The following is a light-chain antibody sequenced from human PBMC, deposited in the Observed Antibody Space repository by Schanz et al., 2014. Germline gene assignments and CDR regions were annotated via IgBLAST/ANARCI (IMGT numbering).Light chain of an antibody. CDR1: QSVSSY. J-gene: IGKJ2*01. CDR2: DAS. Sequence: EIVMTQSPATLSVSPGERATLSCRASQSVSSYLAWYQQIPGQAPRLLIYDASTRATGIPARFSGSGSGTXFTLTISSLEPEDFAVYYCQRHGSSPLYTFGQGTKVEVK. V-gene: IGKV3-11*01. CDR3: QRHGSSPLYT.